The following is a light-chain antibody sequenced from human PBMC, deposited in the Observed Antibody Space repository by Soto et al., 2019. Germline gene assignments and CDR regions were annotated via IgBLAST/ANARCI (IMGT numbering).Light chain of an antibody. CDR1: QSVTSS. CDR3: QQRTSWPT. Sequence: EIVLTQSPATQSLSPGDRATLSCRASQSVTSSLAWFQQKPGQAPRLLIYDVSRRPTAIPARFSGSGSGTDFTLTISSLEPEDFAVYYCQQRTSWPTFGGGTKVEIK. V-gene: IGKV3-11*01. J-gene: IGKJ4*01. CDR2: DVS.